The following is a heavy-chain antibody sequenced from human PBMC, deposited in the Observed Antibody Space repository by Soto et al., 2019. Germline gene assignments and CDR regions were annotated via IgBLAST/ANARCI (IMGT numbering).Heavy chain of an antibody. Sequence: ASVKVSCKACGYTFTSYYMHWVRQAPGQGLEWMGIINPSGGSTSYAQKFQGRVTMTRDTSTSTVYMELSSLRSEDTAVYYCARDQRDPQRITMIVVAADAFDIWGQGTMVTVSS. CDR3: ARDQRDPQRITMIVVAADAFDI. J-gene: IGHJ3*02. D-gene: IGHD3-22*01. CDR1: GYTFTSYY. V-gene: IGHV1-46*03. CDR2: INPSGGST.